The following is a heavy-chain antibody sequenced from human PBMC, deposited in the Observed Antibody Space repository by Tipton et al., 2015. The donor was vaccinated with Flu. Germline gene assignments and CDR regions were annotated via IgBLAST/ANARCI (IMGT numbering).Heavy chain of an antibody. CDR3: ARSMVGIFGVVEGCHGMDV. D-gene: IGHD3-3*01. CDR1: GGSMSSYY. Sequence: TLSLTCTVSGGSMSSYYWSWIRQSPGKGLEWIGNIYYSGSPNYDPSLKGRVTISVDMSKNQFSLKLSSVTAADTAVYYCARSMVGIFGVVEGCHGMDVWGQGTTVSVSS. CDR2: IYYSGSP. J-gene: IGHJ6*02. V-gene: IGHV4-59*01.